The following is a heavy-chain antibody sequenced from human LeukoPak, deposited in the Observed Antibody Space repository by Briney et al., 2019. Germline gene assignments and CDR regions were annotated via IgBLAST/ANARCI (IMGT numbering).Heavy chain of an antibody. V-gene: IGHV4-4*07. CDR2: IYTSGST. CDR3: ARGVAALRNNWFDP. D-gene: IGHD2-15*01. CDR1: DGSISSYY. Sequence: SETLSLTCTVSDGSISSYYWSWIRQPAGKELEWIGRIYTSGSTNYSPSLKSRVTMSVDTSKNQFSLKLSSVTAADTAVYYCARGVAALRNNWFDPWGQGTLVTVSS. J-gene: IGHJ5*02.